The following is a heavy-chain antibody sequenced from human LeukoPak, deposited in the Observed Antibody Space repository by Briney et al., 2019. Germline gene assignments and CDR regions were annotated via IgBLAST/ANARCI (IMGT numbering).Heavy chain of an antibody. CDR1: GYTLTELS. V-gene: IGHV1-24*01. CDR2: FDPEDGET. CDR3: ATAIDIVATIFAFDI. D-gene: IGHD5-12*01. J-gene: IGHJ3*02. Sequence: ASVKVSCKVSGYTLTELSMHWVRQAPGKGLEWMGGFDPEDGETIYAQKFQGRVTMTEDTSTDTAYMELSSLRSEDTAVYYCATAIDIVATIFAFDIWGQGTMVTVSS.